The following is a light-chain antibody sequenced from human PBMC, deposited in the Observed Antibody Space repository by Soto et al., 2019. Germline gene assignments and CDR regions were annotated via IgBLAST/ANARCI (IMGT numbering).Light chain of an antibody. CDR1: SSDVGGYNF. Sequence: QSALTQPPSASGSPGQSVTISCTGTSSDVGGYNFVSWYQQHPGKAPKLMISELSKRPSGVPDRFSGSKSGNTASLTVSGLQAEDEADYYCSSFAGNNNLVFGGGTKVTVL. CDR3: SSFAGNNNLV. CDR2: ELS. V-gene: IGLV2-8*01. J-gene: IGLJ2*01.